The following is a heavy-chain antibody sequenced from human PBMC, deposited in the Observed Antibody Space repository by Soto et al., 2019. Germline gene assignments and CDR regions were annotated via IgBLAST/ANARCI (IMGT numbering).Heavy chain of an antibody. J-gene: IGHJ5*02. D-gene: IGHD2-15*01. V-gene: IGHV3-11*06. CDR2: ISSSSSYT. CDR1: GFTFSDYY. CDR3: ARGYCSGGSCYRPNWFDP. Sequence: QVQLVESGGGLVKPGGSLRLSCAASGFTFSDYYMSWIRQAPGKGLEWVSYISSSSSYTNYADSVKGRFTISRDNAKNSLYLQMNSLRAEDTAVYYCARGYCSGGSCYRPNWFDPWGQGTLFTVSS.